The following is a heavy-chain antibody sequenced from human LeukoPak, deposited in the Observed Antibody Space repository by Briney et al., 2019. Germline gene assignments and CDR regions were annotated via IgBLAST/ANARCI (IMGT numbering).Heavy chain of an antibody. J-gene: IGHJ4*02. D-gene: IGHD3-22*01. V-gene: IGHV3-23*01. Sequence: SGGSLRLSCAASGFTFSSYAMSWVRQAPGKGLEWVSAISGSGGSTYYADSVKGRFTISRDNSKNTLYLQMNSLRAEDTAVYYCASSEDYYDSSGSYFDYWGQGTLVTVSS. CDR1: GFTFSSYA. CDR2: ISGSGGST. CDR3: ASSEDYYDSSGSYFDY.